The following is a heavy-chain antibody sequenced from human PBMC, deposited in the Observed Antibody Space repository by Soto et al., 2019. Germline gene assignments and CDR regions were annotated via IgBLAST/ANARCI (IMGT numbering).Heavy chain of an antibody. J-gene: IGHJ4*02. D-gene: IGHD6-13*01. Sequence: EVQLVESGGGLVQPGGSLRLSCAASGFTFSSYWMSWVRQAPGKGLEWVANIKQDGSEKYYVDSVKGRFTISRDNAKNSLYLQMNSLRAEDTAVYYCARDGIAAAGTGSMAGGHDYWGQGTLVTVSS. CDR3: ARDGIAAAGTGSMAGGHDY. CDR2: IKQDGSEK. CDR1: GFTFSSYW. V-gene: IGHV3-7*01.